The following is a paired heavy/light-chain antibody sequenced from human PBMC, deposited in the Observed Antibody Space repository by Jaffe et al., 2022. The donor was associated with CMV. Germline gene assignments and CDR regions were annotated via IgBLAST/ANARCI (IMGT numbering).Light chain of an antibody. Sequence: EMVMTQSPATLSVSPGESATLSCRASQSLSGTLAWYQQKLGQAPRLLIYGAYKRATGVPARFSGSGSGTEYTLTIRNLQSEDFAVYYCQVYNNWPPGEFTFGPGTKVEIK. J-gene: IGKJ3*01. CDR3: QVYNNWPPGEFT. CDR1: QSLSGT. CDR2: GAY. V-gene: IGKV3-15*01.
Heavy chain of an antibody. CDR2: IYAGDSDT. Sequence: EVQMVQSGAEVKKPGESLKISCVGSGYIFTNYWIAWVRQMPGKGLEWMGIIYAGDSDTIYNPSFQGQVTISVDKSTTTAYLQWGSLKASDTALYFCARIDYGDEPYFRYNGMDFWGQGTTVIVSS. V-gene: IGHV5-51*01. D-gene: IGHD4-17*01. CDR3: ARIDYGDEPYFRYNGMDF. CDR1: GYIFTNYW. J-gene: IGHJ6*02.